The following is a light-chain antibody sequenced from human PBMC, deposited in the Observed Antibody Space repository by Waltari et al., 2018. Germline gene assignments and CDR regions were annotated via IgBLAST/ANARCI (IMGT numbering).Light chain of an antibody. J-gene: IGLJ1*01. V-gene: IGLV1-44*01. CDR2: GNR. CDR1: SSHIVSTP. CDR3: ASWDDSLSGYV. Sequence: QSVLAQPPSASGTPGQRVTIPCSGSSSHIVSTPVTWSQQLPGTAPTFLIYGNRQRPSGVPGRFSGSKSGTSASLAISGLQSEDEADYYCASWDDSLSGYVFGTGTKVTVL.